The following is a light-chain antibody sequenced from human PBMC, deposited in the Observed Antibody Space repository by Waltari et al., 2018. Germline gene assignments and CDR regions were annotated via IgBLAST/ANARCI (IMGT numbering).Light chain of an antibody. J-gene: IGKJ5*01. V-gene: IGKV1-9*01. CDR1: QGTNNY. CDR3: QQFKSFLFT. CDR2: GTS. Sequence: DIQLTQSPSFLSASVGDRVTITCRASQGTNNYLAWYQQKPGKAPNLLIYGTSTLQSGVPSRFSGSQSGTEFTLTISSLQPEDFATYYCQQFKSFLFTFGQGTRLDSK.